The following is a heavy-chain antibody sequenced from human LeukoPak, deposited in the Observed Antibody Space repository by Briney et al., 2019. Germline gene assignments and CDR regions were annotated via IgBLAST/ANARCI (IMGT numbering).Heavy chain of an antibody. CDR3: AKSLPRITMIVVGIDY. Sequence: GGSLRLSCAASGFTFSSYGMHWVRQAPGKGLEWVAVISYDGSNKYYADSVKGRFTISRDNSKNTLYLQMNSLRAEDTAVYYCAKSLPRITMIVVGIDYWGQGTLVTVSS. V-gene: IGHV3-30*18. CDR1: GFTFSSYG. D-gene: IGHD3-22*01. CDR2: ISYDGSNK. J-gene: IGHJ4*02.